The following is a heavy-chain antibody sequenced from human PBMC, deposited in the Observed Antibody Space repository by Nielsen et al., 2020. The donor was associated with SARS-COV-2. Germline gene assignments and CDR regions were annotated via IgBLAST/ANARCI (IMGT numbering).Heavy chain of an antibody. Sequence: ASVKVSCKASGYSFADYYIHWVRQAPGQGLEWMGWINPNSGVTNYAQKFQGRVTMTRDTSITTTYLELRRLTSDDTAVYYCARELSAFLAVSGGDYFDYWGQGTLVPVSS. J-gene: IGHJ4*02. CDR3: ARELSAFLAVSGGDYFDY. V-gene: IGHV1-2*02. D-gene: IGHD6-19*01. CDR2: INPNSGVT. CDR1: GYSFADYY.